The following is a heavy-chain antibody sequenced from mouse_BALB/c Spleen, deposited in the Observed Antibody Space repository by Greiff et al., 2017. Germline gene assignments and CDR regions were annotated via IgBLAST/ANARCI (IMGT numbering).Heavy chain of an antibody. D-gene: IGHD1-1*01. CDR2: IDPYNGGT. V-gene: IGHV1S135*01. J-gene: IGHJ2*01. CDR1: GYSFTDYN. CDR3: ARYGIYYGSSRYFDY. Sequence: VQLKESGPELVKPGASVKVSCKASGYSFTDYNMYWVKQSHGKSLEWIGYIDPYNGGTSYNQKFKGKATLTVDKSSSTAFMHLNSLTSEDSAVYYCARYGIYYGSSRYFDYWGQGTTLTVSS.